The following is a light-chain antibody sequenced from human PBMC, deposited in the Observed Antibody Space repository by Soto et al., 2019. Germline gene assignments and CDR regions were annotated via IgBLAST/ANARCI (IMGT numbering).Light chain of an antibody. J-gene: IGKJ1*01. V-gene: IGKV3-11*01. Sequence: EIVLTQSPATLSLSPGERATLSCRASQSVSSYLAWYQQKPGQAPRLLIYDASNRATGIPARFSGSGSGTDFTPTISSLEPEDFAVYYCQQRSNWPRGTFGQGTKV. CDR2: DAS. CDR3: QQRSNWPRGT. CDR1: QSVSSY.